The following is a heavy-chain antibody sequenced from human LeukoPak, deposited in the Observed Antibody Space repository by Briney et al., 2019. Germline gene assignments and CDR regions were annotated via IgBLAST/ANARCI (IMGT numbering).Heavy chain of an antibody. J-gene: IGHJ4*02. CDR2: LYSGGTT. CDR3: ARRVVVPAAPYYFDY. Sequence: GGSLRLSCAASAFTVSSNYMTWVRQAPGKGLEWVSVLYSGGTTYYADSVKGRFTVSRDNSMNTLYLQMNTLRAEDTAVYYCARRVVVPAAPYYFDYWGQGTLVTVSS. V-gene: IGHV3-66*04. CDR1: AFTVSSNY. D-gene: IGHD2-2*01.